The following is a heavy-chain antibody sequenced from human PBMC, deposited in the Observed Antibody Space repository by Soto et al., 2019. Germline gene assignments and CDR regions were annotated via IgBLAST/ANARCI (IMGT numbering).Heavy chain of an antibody. D-gene: IGHD5-12*01. CDR2: IGGSGGST. J-gene: IGHJ4*02. V-gene: IGHV3-23*01. CDR3: AKEGTVDFDH. Sequence: EVQLLESGGGLVQPGGSLRLSCAASGFTFSSYGMSWVRQAPGKGLEWVSGIGGSGGSTYYADSVKGRFTISRDNSKNTLYLQINSLRAEDTGVYYCAKEGTVDFDHWGQGALVTVSS. CDR1: GFTFSSYG.